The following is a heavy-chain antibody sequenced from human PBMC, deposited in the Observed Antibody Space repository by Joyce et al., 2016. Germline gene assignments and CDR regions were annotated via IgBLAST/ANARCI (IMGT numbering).Heavy chain of an antibody. CDR3: ASGFNFKGRSFFDY. Sequence: QLQLQESGSGLVKPSQTLSLTCAVSGASVSSGGYSWSWIRQPPGKGLEWIGYIYHHESTDYNPSLKSRVTISVDRSKNQFSLKLASVTAADTAVYYCASGFNFKGRSFFDYWGQGALVTVSS. D-gene: IGHD3-10*01. CDR1: GASVSSGGYS. V-gene: IGHV4-30-2*01. CDR2: IYHHEST. J-gene: IGHJ4*02.